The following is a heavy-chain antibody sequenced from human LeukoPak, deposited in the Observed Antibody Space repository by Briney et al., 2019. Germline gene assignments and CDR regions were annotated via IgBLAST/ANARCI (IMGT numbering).Heavy chain of an antibody. J-gene: IGHJ5*02. Sequence: ASVKVSCKASGYTFTSYYMHWVRQAPGQGLEWMGIINPNGGSTSYAQEFQGRVTMTRDTSTSTVYMELSSLRSEDTAVYYCARSMVRVPGDPWGQGTLVTVSS. CDR3: ARSMVRVPGDP. CDR2: INPNGGST. D-gene: IGHD3-10*01. CDR1: GYTFTSYY. V-gene: IGHV1-46*03.